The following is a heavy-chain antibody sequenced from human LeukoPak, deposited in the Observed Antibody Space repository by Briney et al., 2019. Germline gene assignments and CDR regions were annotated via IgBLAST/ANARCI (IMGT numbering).Heavy chain of an antibody. J-gene: IGHJ4*02. CDR3: AKEVDRGTMVPDHFDS. CDR2: INDSGGTK. Sequence: PGGSLRFSCAASGFSFSIYSMAWVRQAPGEGIEWVSVINDSGGTKFYSVSVKGRFTISRDNSMNILYLQMSSLTAEDTAVYYCAKEVDRGTMVPDHFDSWGQGTLVTVSS. D-gene: IGHD1-1*01. CDR1: GFSFSIYS. V-gene: IGHV3-23*01.